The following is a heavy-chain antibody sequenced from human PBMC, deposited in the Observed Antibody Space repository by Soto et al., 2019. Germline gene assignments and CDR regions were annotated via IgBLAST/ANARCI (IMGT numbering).Heavy chain of an antibody. D-gene: IGHD3-10*01. Sequence: SETLSLTCTVSGGSISSGDYYWSWIRQPPGKGLEWIGYIYYSGSTYYNPSLKSRVTISVDTSKNQFSLKLSSVTAADTAVYYCARVLWFGELLGNGWFDPWGQGTLVTVSS. J-gene: IGHJ5*02. CDR2: IYYSGST. V-gene: IGHV4-30-4*01. CDR1: GGSISSGDYY. CDR3: ARVLWFGELLGNGWFDP.